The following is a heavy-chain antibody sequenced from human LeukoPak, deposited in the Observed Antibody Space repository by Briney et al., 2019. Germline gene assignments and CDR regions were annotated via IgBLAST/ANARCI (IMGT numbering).Heavy chain of an antibody. D-gene: IGHD6-13*01. CDR3: ARDPRAYSNTFDY. CDR2: ISSSSSYI. J-gene: IGHJ4*02. Sequence: KSGGSLRLSCAASGFTFSSYSMNWVRQAPGKGLEWVSSISSSSSYIYYADSVKGRFTISRDNAKNSLYLQMNSLRAEDTAVYYCARDPRAYSNTFDYWGQGTLVTVSS. V-gene: IGHV3-21*01. CDR1: GFTFSSYS.